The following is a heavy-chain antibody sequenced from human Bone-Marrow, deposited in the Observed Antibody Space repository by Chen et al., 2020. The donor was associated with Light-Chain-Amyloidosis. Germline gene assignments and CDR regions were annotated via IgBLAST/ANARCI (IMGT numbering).Heavy chain of an antibody. D-gene: IGHD2-2*01. V-gene: IGHV1-69*13. CDR3: ARDRPYCSSTSCPRSAFDI. CDR1: GYTFTSYA. CDR2: IIPIFGTA. J-gene: IGHJ3*02. Sequence: QVQLVQSGAEVKKPGASVKVSCKASGYTFTSYAISWVRQAPGQGLEWMGGIIPIFGTANYAQKFQGRVTITADESTSTAYMELSSLRSEDTAVYYCARDRPYCSSTSCPRSAFDIWGQGTMVTVSS.